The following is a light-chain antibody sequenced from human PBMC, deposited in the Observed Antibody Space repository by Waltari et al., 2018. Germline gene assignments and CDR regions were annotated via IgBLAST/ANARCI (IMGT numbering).Light chain of an antibody. Sequence: SYALTQPPSVSVSPGQTASITCSGDKLGDKYACWYQQKPGQSPVMIIYQDTKRPSGIPGRFSGSNSGNTATLTISGTQAVDEADYYCQAWDSGSIIFGGGTKLTVL. V-gene: IGLV3-1*01. J-gene: IGLJ2*01. CDR3: QAWDSGSII. CDR1: KLGDKY. CDR2: QDT.